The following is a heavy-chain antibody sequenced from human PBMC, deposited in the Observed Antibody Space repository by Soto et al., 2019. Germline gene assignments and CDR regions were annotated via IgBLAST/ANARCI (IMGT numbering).Heavy chain of an antibody. CDR1: GFSFRMYA. CDR3: ARGVLRVTLSSGLVV. Sequence: QVQLVESGGGVVQPGKSLRLSCAASGFSFRMYAIHWVRQAPGKGLEWVAVISDDGTNKYYADSVRGRVTISRDNSKDTGGLEMDSLRPEDTAVYYCARGVLRVTLSSGLVVWGRCTLVTVSS. CDR2: ISDDGTNK. D-gene: IGHD6-6*01. V-gene: IGHV3-30*14. J-gene: IGHJ2*01.